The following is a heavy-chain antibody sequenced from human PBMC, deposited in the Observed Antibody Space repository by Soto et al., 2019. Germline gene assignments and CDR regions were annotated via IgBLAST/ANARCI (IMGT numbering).Heavy chain of an antibody. J-gene: IGHJ4*02. D-gene: IGHD5-12*01. V-gene: IGHV4-59*01. CDR2: IYYSGST. CDR1: GGSISSYY. Sequence: SETLSLTCTVSGGSISSYYWSWIRQPPGKGLEWIGYIYYSGSTNYNPSLKSRVTISVDTSKNQFSLKLSSVTAADTAVYYCARARGEYSGYARVFDYWGQGTLVTVSS. CDR3: ARARGEYSGYARVFDY.